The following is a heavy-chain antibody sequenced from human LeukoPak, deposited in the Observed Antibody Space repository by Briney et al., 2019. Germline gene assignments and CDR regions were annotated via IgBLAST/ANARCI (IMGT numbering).Heavy chain of an antibody. V-gene: IGHV4-39*01. D-gene: IGHD3-22*01. CDR2: IYYSGST. CDR3: ARARYYDSSGYLIDY. CDR1: GGSISSSSYY. J-gene: IGHJ4*02. Sequence: PSETLSLTCTVSGGSISSSSYYWGWIRQPPGKGLEWIGSIYYSGSTYYNPSLKSRVTISVDTSKNQFSLKLSSVTAADTAVYYCARARYYDSSGYLIDYWGQGTLVTVSS.